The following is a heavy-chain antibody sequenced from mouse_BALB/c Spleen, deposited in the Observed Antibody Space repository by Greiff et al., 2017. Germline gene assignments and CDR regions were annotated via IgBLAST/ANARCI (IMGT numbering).Heavy chain of an antibody. CDR2: ISSGGSYT. CDR1: GFTFTSYT. J-gene: IGHJ3*01. V-gene: IGHV5-9-3*01. Sequence: EVQLLESGRGLVKPGGSLKLSCAASGFTFTSYTMPWVRQTPGKRLEWVATISSGGSYTYYPDSVKGRFTISRDNAKNILYLQMSSLRSEDTAMYYCAREDPTEIAYWGQGTLVTVSA. CDR3: AREDPTEIAY.